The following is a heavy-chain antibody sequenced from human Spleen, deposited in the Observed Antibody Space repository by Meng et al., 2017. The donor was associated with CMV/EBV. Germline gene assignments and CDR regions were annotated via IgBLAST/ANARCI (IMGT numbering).Heavy chain of an antibody. Sequence: GESLKISCAASEFTFSNYAMHWVRQAPGKGLEWVAVISYDGSNKYYTDSVKGRFTISRDNSKNTLYLQMNSLRAEDTAVYYCAREGAIAARPGLVYWGQGTRVTVSS. J-gene: IGHJ4*02. V-gene: IGHV3-30-3*01. CDR1: EFTFSNYA. D-gene: IGHD6-6*01. CDR3: AREGAIAARPGLVY. CDR2: ISYDGSNK.